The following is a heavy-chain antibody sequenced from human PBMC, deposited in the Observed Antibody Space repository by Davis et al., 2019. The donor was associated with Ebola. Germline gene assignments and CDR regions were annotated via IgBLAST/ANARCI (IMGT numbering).Heavy chain of an antibody. Sequence: GESLNISCVASGFTLTNYAMIWVRQAPGKGLEWVSIIYSDGSTSYGDSVKGRFTIPRDNSKNTLFLQMNSLRAEDTAVYFCARGPYSKGTYYNDYWGQGTLVTVSS. J-gene: IGHJ4*02. V-gene: IGHV3-53*01. CDR2: IYSDGST. CDR1: GFTLTNYA. D-gene: IGHD3-22*01. CDR3: ARGPYSKGTYYNDY.